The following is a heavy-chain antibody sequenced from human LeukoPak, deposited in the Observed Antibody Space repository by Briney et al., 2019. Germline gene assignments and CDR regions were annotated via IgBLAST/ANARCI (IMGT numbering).Heavy chain of an antibody. CDR2: IYYSGST. J-gene: IGHJ4*02. CDR1: GGSISSSSYY. Sequence: SETLPLTCTVSGGSISSSSYYWGWIRQPPGKGLEWIGSIYYSGSTYYSPSLKSRVTMSVDTSKNQFSLKLSSVTAADTAVYYCARHGSASGWYRSHFDYWGQGTLVTVSS. CDR3: ARHGSASGWYRSHFDY. V-gene: IGHV4-39*01. D-gene: IGHD6-19*01.